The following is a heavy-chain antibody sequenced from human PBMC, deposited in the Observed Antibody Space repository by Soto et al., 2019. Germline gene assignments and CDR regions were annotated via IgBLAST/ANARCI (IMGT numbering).Heavy chain of an antibody. V-gene: IGHV4-59*02. CDR3: ARDPVGVTHFDY. D-gene: IGHD1-26*01. CDR2: IYYLGRT. CDR1: GTVSTYF. J-gene: IGHJ4*02. Sequence: VSMSLACAVGTVSTYFWKWIRQPPGKGLEWIGYIYYLGRTNYNSSLKSRITMSIDTSKNQFSLKLSSATAADSAIYYCARDPVGVTHFDYWAQGAPVTLSS.